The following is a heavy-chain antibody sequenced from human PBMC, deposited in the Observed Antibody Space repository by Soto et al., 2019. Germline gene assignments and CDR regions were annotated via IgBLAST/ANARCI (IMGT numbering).Heavy chain of an antibody. Sequence: EVQLLESGGDLVQPGGSLRLSCEASGFTFSNYAMSWVRQAPGKGLEWVTGISARGGTTYYVDSVKGRFTISRDNSKNTLYLQMNALRAEDRAVYYCAKDRGFEAGHDMDVWGQGTTVTVSS. V-gene: IGHV3-23*01. CDR3: AKDRGFEAGHDMDV. CDR2: ISARGGTT. J-gene: IGHJ6*02. CDR1: GFTFSNYA. D-gene: IGHD6-19*01.